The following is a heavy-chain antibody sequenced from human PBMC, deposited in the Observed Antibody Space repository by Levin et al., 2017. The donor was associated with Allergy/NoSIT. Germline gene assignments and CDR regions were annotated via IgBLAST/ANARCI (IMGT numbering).Heavy chain of an antibody. V-gene: IGHV3-72*01. D-gene: IGHD3-22*01. Sequence: PGGSLRLSCAASGFTFSDHYMDWVRQAPGKGLEWVGRIRNKANSYTTEYAASVKGRFTISRDDSKNSLYLQMNSLKTEDTAVYYCARIPRDSSGYYGFDYWGQGTLVTVSS. CDR3: ARIPRDSSGYYGFDY. CDR1: GFTFSDHY. J-gene: IGHJ4*02. CDR2: IRNKANSYTT.